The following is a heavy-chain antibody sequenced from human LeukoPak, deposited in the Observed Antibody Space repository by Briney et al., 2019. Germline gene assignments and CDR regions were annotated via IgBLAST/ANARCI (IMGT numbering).Heavy chain of an antibody. Sequence: PSETLSLTCDVDGGSLSGSHWSWIRQSPRKRLEWIGEVNHSGDANYNPSLVTRVDISVDMSKNQFSLKMNSVTAADTAVYYFARSEVNSDGYWVSLYGAQGPRVTVP. CDR2: VNHSGDA. D-gene: IGHD5-18*01. CDR1: GGSLSGSH. V-gene: IGHV4-34*01. CDR3: ARSEVNSDGYWVSLY. J-gene: IGHJ4*02.